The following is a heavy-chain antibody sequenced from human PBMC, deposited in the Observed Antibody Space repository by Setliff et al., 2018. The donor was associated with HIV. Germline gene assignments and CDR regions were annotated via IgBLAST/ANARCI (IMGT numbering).Heavy chain of an antibody. CDR1: GGSISSSSYY. V-gene: IGHV4-39*01. Sequence: KTSETLSLTCTVSGGSISSSSYYWGWIRQPPGKGLEWIGSIYYSGSTYYNPSLKSRVTISVDTSKNQFSLNPTSVTAADTAVYYCARSKTFYDFWGGYYTHGAFKIWGLGTMVTVSS. D-gene: IGHD3-3*01. CDR3: ARSKTFYDFWGGYYTHGAFKI. J-gene: IGHJ3*02. CDR2: IYYSGST.